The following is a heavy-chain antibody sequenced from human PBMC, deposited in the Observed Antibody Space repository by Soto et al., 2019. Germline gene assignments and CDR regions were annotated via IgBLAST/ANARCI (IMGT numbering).Heavy chain of an antibody. CDR2: IYYSGST. J-gene: IGHJ6*03. V-gene: IGHV4-59*08. Sequence: PSETLSLTCTVSGGSISSYYWSWIRQPPGKGLEWIGYIYYSGSTNYNPSLKSRVTISVDTSKNQFSLKLSSVTAADTAVYYCARTIVASIQSSVDYYYYYYMDVWGKGTTVTVSS. CDR1: GGSISSYY. CDR3: ARTIVASIQSSVDYYYYYYMDV. D-gene: IGHD5-12*01.